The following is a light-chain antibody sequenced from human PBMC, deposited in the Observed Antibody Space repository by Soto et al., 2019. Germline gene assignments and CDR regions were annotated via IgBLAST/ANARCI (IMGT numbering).Light chain of an antibody. CDR1: QSISSY. CDR2: AAS. CDR3: QQSYSPSRIT. V-gene: IGKV1-39*01. Sequence: DIQMTQSPSSLSASVGDRVTITCRASQSISSYLNWYQQKPGKAPKLLIYAASSLQSGVPSRFSGSGSGTDFTLTISSLQPEDFATYDCQQSYSPSRITFGQGTRLEIK. J-gene: IGKJ5*01.